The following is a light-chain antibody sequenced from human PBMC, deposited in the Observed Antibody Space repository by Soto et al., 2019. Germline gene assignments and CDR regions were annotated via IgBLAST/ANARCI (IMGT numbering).Light chain of an antibody. V-gene: IGKV1-16*01. J-gene: IGKJ4*01. Sequence: DIQMTQSPSSLSASVGDTVTITCRASQGIGNFLAWFQQKPGKAPTSLISEASSLQSGVPSRFSGSGSGTDFTLTISSLQPEDFATYYCQQYRSYPVTFGGGTKVEFK. CDR1: QGIGNF. CDR2: EAS. CDR3: QQYRSYPVT.